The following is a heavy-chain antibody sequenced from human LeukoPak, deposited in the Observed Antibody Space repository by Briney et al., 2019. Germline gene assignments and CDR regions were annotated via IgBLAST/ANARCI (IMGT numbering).Heavy chain of an antibody. CDR3: ARVNAGHVFDI. V-gene: IGHV3-30-3*01. CDR2: ISSDGNSD. J-gene: IGHJ3*02. Sequence: GRSLRLSCAASGFAFSNYIMHWLRQAPGKGLEWVAVISSDGNSDFYAGSVKGRFTMSKDNSKNTLYLQMNSLRDEDTAVYFCARVNAGHVFDIWGQGTMVTVSS. CDR1: GFAFSNYI.